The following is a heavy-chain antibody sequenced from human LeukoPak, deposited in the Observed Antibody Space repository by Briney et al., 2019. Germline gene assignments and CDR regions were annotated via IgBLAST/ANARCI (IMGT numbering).Heavy chain of an antibody. V-gene: IGHV3-11*01. CDR1: GFTISSNY. CDR3: ARDGHYDILTGYFQD. CDR2: ITNSGTTI. J-gene: IGHJ1*01. Sequence: GGSLRLSCAASGFTISSNYMRWIRQAPGKGREWGSYITNSGTTIYYADSVKGRFTISRDNAKNSLYLRMNSLRAEDTAVYYCARDGHYDILTGYFQDWGQGTLVTVSS. D-gene: IGHD3-9*01.